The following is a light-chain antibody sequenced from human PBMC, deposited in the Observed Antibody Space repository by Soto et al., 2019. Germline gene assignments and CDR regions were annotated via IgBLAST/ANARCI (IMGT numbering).Light chain of an antibody. CDR3: CSYAGSPRYV. CDR2: AVS. V-gene: IGLV2-11*01. CDR1: SSDVGGYNY. J-gene: IGLJ1*01. Sequence: QSALTQPRSVSGSPGQSVIITFTGTSSDVGGYNYVSWYQQHPGKAPKVMIYAVSERPSGVPDRFSGSKSGNTASLTISGLQAEDEADYYCCSYAGSPRYVFGTGTKVTVL.